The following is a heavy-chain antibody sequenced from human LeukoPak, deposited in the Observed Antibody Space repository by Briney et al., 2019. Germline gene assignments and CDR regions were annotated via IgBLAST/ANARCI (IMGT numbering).Heavy chain of an antibody. J-gene: IGHJ3*02. CDR2: VSPDGSKR. Sequence: PGGSLRLSCAASGFTFSSYAMSWVRQAPGKGLEWVAAVSPDGSKRYYADSVKGRFTISRDNSKNTLYLQMNSLRAEDTAVYYCAKQPAGYSYGYDAFDIWGQGTMVTVSS. V-gene: IGHV3-30-3*02. CDR1: GFTFSSYA. D-gene: IGHD5-18*01. CDR3: AKQPAGYSYGYDAFDI.